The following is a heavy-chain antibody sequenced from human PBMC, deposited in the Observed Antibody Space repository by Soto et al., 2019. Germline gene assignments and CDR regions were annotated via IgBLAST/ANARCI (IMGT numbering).Heavy chain of an antibody. Sequence: QVQLVESGGGVVQPGRSLRLSCAASGFTFSSYGMHWVRQAPGKGLEWVAVISYDGSNKYYADSVKGRFTISRDNSKNTLYLQMNSLRAEDTAVYYCAKGALGFLDYWGQGTLVTVSS. CDR3: AKGALGFLDY. V-gene: IGHV3-30*18. CDR1: GFTFSSYG. CDR2: ISYDGSNK. J-gene: IGHJ4*02.